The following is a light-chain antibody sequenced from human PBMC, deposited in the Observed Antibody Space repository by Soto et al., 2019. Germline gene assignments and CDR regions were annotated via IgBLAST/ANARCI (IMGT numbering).Light chain of an antibody. Sequence: QSALTQPASVSGSPGQSITDSCTGTSSDIGAYNYVSWFQHHPGKAPKLIIHDVSNRPSGVSNRFSGSKSGNTASLTISGLQAEDEADYHCSSYTAGSHYVFGTETKVTVL. J-gene: IGLJ1*01. V-gene: IGLV2-14*01. CDR1: SSDIGAYNY. CDR3: SSYTAGSHYV. CDR2: DVS.